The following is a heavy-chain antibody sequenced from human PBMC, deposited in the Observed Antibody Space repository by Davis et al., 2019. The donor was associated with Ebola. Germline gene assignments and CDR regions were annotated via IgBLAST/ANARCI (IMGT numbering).Heavy chain of an antibody. CDR1: GFTVSSNY. Sequence: PGGSLRLSCAASGFTVSSNYMSWVRQAPGKGLEWVSVIYSGGSTYYADSVKGRFTISRDNSKNTLYLQMNSLRAEDTAVYYCARGALWFGAADDAFDIWGQGTMVTVSS. CDR3: ARGALWFGAADDAFDI. J-gene: IGHJ3*02. CDR2: IYSGGST. V-gene: IGHV3-53*01. D-gene: IGHD3-10*01.